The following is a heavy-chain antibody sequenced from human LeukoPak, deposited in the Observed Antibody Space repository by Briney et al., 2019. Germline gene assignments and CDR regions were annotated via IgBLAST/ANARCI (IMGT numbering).Heavy chain of an antibody. D-gene: IGHD5-18*01. CDR2: IIPIFGTA. V-gene: IGHV1-69*06. CDR3: ARARYSYGDFFDY. Sequence: SVKVSCKAPGGTFSSHAISWVRQAPGQGLEWMGGIIPIFGTANYAQKFQGRVTITADKSTSTAYMELSSLRSEDTAVYYCARARYSYGDFFDYWGQGTLVTVSS. CDR1: GGTFSSHA. J-gene: IGHJ4*02.